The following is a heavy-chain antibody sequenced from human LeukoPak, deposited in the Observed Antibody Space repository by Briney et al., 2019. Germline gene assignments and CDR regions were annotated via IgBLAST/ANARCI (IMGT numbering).Heavy chain of an antibody. CDR2: ISYDGSNK. Sequence: QPGGSLRLSCAASGFTFSSSAMHWVRQAPGRGLEWVAVISYDGSNKYYADSVKGRFTISRDNSKNTLYLQMNSLRAEDTAVYYCGKTEYCSSTSCLAFDYWGQGTLVTVSS. CDR3: GKTEYCSSTSCLAFDY. J-gene: IGHJ4*02. D-gene: IGHD2-2*01. CDR1: GFTFSSSA. V-gene: IGHV3-30-3*01.